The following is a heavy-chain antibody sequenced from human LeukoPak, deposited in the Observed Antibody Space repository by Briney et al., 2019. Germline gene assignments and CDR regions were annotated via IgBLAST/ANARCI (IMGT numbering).Heavy chain of an antibody. V-gene: IGHV4-39*07. D-gene: IGHD7-27*01. J-gene: IGHJ2*01. CDR3: ARGVLGPYYFDL. Sequence: SETLSLTCTVSGGSISSSSYYWGWIRQPPGKGLEWIGEIHYTGATNYKPSLKSRVTISGDPSKNQVSLRVYSVTAADTAVYYCARGVLGPYYFDLWGRGTLVTVSS. CDR2: IHYTGAT. CDR1: GGSISSSSYY.